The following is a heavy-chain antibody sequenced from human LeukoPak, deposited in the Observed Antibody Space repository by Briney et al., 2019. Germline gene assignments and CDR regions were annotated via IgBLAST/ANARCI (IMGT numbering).Heavy chain of an antibody. D-gene: IGHD6-6*01. V-gene: IGHV1-18*04. CDR3: ARDGEVEYSSSSDFDY. J-gene: IGHJ4*02. CDR1: GYTFNNYG. CDR2: ISVYNGNT. Sequence: ASVKVSCKASGYTFNNYGITWVRQAPGQGLEWMGWISVYNGNTNYAQKLQGRVTMTTDTSTSTAYMELRSLRSDDTAVYYCARDGEVEYSSSSDFDYWGQGTLVTVSS.